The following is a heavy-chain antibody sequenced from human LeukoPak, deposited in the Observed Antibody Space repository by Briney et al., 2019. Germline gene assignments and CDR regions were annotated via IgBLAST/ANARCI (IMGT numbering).Heavy chain of an antibody. CDR2: INPNSGGT. J-gene: IGHJ4*02. Sequence: SVKVSCKASGYTFTDYYMHWVRQAPGQGLEWMGWINPNSGGTNYAQKFQGRVTMTRDTSISTAYMELSRLRSDDTAVYYCARDLDSPYYDILTAYYNEDYWGQGTLVTVSS. D-gene: IGHD3-9*01. CDR1: GYTFTDYY. CDR3: ARDLDSPYYDILTAYYNEDY. V-gene: IGHV1-2*02.